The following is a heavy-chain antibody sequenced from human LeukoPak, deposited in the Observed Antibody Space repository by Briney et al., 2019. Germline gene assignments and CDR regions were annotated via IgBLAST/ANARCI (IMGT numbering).Heavy chain of an antibody. CDR1: GGSISSYY. J-gene: IGHJ4*02. V-gene: IGHV4-59*01. CDR2: IYYSGSN. CDR3: AKIDSSGGSCYYFDY. Sequence: SGTLSLTCTVSGGSISSYYWSWIRQPPGKGLEWIGYIYYSGSNNYNPSLKSRVTISVDTSKNQFYLKLSFVTAADTAVYYCAKIDSSGGSCYYFDYWGQGTMVTVSS. D-gene: IGHD2-15*01.